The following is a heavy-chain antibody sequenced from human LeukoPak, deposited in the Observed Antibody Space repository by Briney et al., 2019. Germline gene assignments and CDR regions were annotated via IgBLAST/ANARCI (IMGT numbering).Heavy chain of an antibody. V-gene: IGHV5-51*01. CDR1: GYSFTSYW. D-gene: IGHD2-2*02. CDR2: IYPGDSDT. CDR3: ARIRGVVVPAAIRLGWFDP. Sequence: GESLKISCKGSGYSFTSYWIGWVRQMPGKGLEWMGIIYPGDSDTRYSPSFQGQVTISADKSISTAYLQWSSLKASDTAMYYCARIRGVVVPAAIRLGWFDPWGQGTLVTVSS. J-gene: IGHJ5*02.